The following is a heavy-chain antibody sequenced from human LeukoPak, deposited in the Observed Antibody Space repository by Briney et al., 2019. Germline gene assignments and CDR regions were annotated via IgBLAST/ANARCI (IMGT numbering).Heavy chain of an antibody. CDR3: ARHYDSGSYPLDF. V-gene: IGHV4-59*01. J-gene: IGHJ4*02. D-gene: IGHD3-10*01. CDR1: GGSISSYY. CDR2: IYYSGST. Sequence: SETLSLTCTVSGGSISSYYWSWIRQPPGKGLEWIGYIYYSGSTNYNPSLKSRVTISVDTSKNQFSLKLSSVTAADTAVYYCARHYDSGSYPLDFWGQGTLVTVSS.